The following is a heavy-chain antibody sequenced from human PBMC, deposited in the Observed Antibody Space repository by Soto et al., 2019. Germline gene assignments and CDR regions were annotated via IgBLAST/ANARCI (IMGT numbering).Heavy chain of an antibody. J-gene: IGHJ3*02. CDR3: ARGSTYDYIWGSYRNAFDI. D-gene: IGHD3-16*02. V-gene: IGHV1-69*02. CDR2: IIPILGIA. Sequence: QVQLVQSGAEVKKPGSSVKVSCKASGGTFSSYTIIWVRQAPGQGLEWMGRIIPILGIANYAQKFQGRVTITADKSTSTAYMELSSLRSEDTAVYYCARGSTYDYIWGSYRNAFDIWGQGTMVTVSS. CDR1: GGTFSSYT.